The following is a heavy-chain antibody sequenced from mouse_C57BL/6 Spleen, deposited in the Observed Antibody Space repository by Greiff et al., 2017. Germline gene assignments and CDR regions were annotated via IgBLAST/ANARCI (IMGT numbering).Heavy chain of an antibody. Sequence: QVQLQQSGPELVKPGASVKISCKASGYTFTDYYINWVKQRPGQGLEWIGWIFPGGGSTYYNEKFKGKATLTVDKSSSTAYMLLSSLTSEDSAVYFCARSYYYGSSPYYFDYWGQGTTLTVSS. D-gene: IGHD1-1*01. CDR2: IFPGGGST. V-gene: IGHV1-75*01. CDR1: GYTFTDYY. J-gene: IGHJ2*01. CDR3: ARSYYYGSSPYYFDY.